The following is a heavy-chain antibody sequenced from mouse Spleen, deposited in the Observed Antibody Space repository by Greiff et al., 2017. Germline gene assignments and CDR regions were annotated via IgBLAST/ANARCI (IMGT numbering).Heavy chain of an antibody. Sequence: EVKLMESGGDLVKPGGSLKLSCAASGFTFSSYGMSWVRQTPDKRLEWVATISSGGSYTYYPDSVKGRFTISRDNAKNTLYLQISSLKSEDTSMYYCARHGYDYGGQGTTLTVSS. V-gene: IGHV5-6*01. J-gene: IGHJ2*01. CDR3: ARHGYDY. CDR1: GFTFSSYG. CDR2: ISSGGSYT.